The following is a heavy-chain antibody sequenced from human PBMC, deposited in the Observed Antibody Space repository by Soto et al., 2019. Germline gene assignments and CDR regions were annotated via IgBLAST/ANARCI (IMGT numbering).Heavy chain of an antibody. D-gene: IGHD6-13*01. CDR2: IYPGDSDT. V-gene: IGHV5-51*01. J-gene: IGHJ6*02. Sequence: PGESLKISCKGSGYSFTSYWIGWVRQMPGKGLEWMGIIYPGDSDTRYSPSFQGQVTISADKSISTAYLQWSSLKASDTAMYYCARSRIAAACIFDYYYGMDVWGQGTTVTVSS. CDR1: GYSFTSYW. CDR3: ARSRIAAACIFDYYYGMDV.